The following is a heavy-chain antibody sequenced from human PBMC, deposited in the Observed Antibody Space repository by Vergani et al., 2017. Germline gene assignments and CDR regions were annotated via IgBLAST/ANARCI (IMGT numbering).Heavy chain of an antibody. V-gene: IGHV4-30-2*05. D-gene: IGHD6-13*01. CDR3: ARAGLAAAGPPPFDY. CDR1: GGSISSGGYS. Sequence: QLQLQESGSGLVKPSQTLSLTCAVSGGSISSGGYSWSWIRQPPGKGLEWIGYIYYSGSTYYNPSLKSRVTISVETSKNQFSLKLSSVTAADTAVYYCARAGLAAAGPPPFDYWGQGTLVTVSS. CDR2: IYYSGST. J-gene: IGHJ4*02.